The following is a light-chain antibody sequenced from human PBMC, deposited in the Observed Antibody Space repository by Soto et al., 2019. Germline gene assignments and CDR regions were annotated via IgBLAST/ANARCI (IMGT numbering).Light chain of an antibody. CDR1: QTVRDGY. CDR3: QQYGVSLFT. V-gene: IGKV3-20*01. Sequence: DIVLTQSPGTLSLSPGERATLSCRASQTVRDGYLAWYQQKPGQAPRLFIYGASARAPGIPDRFSGSGSGTDFTLTISGLEPEDFAVYYCQQYGVSLFTFGQGAKLEIK. J-gene: IGKJ2*01. CDR2: GAS.